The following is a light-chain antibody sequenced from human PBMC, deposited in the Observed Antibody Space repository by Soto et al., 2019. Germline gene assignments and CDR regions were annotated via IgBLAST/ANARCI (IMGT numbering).Light chain of an antibody. Sequence: DIQMTQSPSTLSASLGDRVTITCRASQSISSWLAWYQQKPGKAPKLLIYKASSLESGVPSRFSGSGSGTEFTLTISSLQPDDFATYYCQQYNSYALTFGGGTKVDNK. CDR1: QSISSW. CDR2: KAS. V-gene: IGKV1-5*03. J-gene: IGKJ4*01. CDR3: QQYNSYALT.